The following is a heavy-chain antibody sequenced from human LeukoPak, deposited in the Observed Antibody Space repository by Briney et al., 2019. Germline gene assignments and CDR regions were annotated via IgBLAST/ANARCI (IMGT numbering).Heavy chain of an antibody. CDR3: ARARRYSLDY. CDR1: GGSFSGYY. V-gene: IGHV4-34*01. Sequence: SETLSLPCAVYGGSFSGYYWSWIRQPPGKGLEWIGEINHSGSTNYNPSLKSRVTISVDTSKNQFSLKLSSVTAADTAVYYCARARRYSLDYWGQGTLVTVSS. J-gene: IGHJ4*02. CDR2: INHSGST. D-gene: IGHD1-26*01.